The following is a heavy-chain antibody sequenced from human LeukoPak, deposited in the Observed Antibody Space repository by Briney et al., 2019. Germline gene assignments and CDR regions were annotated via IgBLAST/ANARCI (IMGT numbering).Heavy chain of an antibody. CDR2: INHSGST. CDR3: ASAFGVDDAFDI. V-gene: IGHV4-34*01. Sequence: SETLSLTCAVYGGSFSGYYWSWIRQPPGKGLEWIGEINHSGSTNYNPSLKSRLTISVDTSKNQFSLKLSSVTAADTAVYYCASAFGVDDAFDIWGQGTMVTVSS. D-gene: IGHD3-10*01. J-gene: IGHJ3*02. CDR1: GGSFSGYY.